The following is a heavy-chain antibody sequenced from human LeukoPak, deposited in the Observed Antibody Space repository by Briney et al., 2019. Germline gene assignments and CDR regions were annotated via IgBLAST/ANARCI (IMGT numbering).Heavy chain of an antibody. CDR3: AKGQQWLVIPFDY. V-gene: IGHV3-33*06. J-gene: IGHJ4*02. D-gene: IGHD6-19*01. Sequence: PGGSLRLSCAASGFTFSSYGMHWVRQAPGKGLEWVAVIWYDGSNKYYADSVKGRFTISRDNSKNTLYLQMNSLRAEDTAVYYCAKGQQWLVIPFDYWGQGTLVTVSS. CDR2: IWYDGSNK. CDR1: GFTFSSYG.